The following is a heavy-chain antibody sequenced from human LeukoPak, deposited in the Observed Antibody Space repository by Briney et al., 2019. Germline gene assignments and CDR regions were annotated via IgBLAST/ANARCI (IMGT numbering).Heavy chain of an antibody. V-gene: IGHV1-18*01. Sequence: GASVKVSCKASGYMFSTYGLIWVRQAPGQGLEWMGWISGYNGNTNYAQKLQGRVTMTTDTSTSTAYMELRSLRSDDTAVYYCARGGTMVRGVIFLPGLFDPWGQGTLVTVSS. CDR2: ISGYNGNT. J-gene: IGHJ5*02. CDR1: GYMFSTYG. D-gene: IGHD3-10*01. CDR3: ARGGTMVRGVIFLPGLFDP.